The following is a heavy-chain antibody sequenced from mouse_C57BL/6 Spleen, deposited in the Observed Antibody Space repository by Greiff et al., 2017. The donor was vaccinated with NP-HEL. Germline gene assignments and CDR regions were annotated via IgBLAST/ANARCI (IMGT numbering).Heavy chain of an antibody. CDR3: AREAGDGDYLDY. V-gene: IGHV5-4*03. J-gene: IGHJ2*01. CDR1: GFTFSSYA. Sequence: DVKLVESGGGLVKPGGSLKLSCAASGFTFSSYAMSWVRQTPEKRLEWVATISDGGSYTYYPDNVKGRFTISRDNAKNNLYLQMSHLKSEDPAMYYGAREAGDGDYLDYWGQGTTLTVSS. CDR2: ISDGGSYT. D-gene: IGHD1-1*02.